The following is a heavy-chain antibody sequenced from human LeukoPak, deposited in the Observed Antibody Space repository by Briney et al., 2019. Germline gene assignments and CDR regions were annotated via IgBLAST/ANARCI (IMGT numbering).Heavy chain of an antibody. D-gene: IGHD5-12*01. J-gene: IGHJ4*02. Sequence: PGASLTLSCAASGLTFSSYATSWVRQAPRKGLEWVSGISGSGGSTYYADSVKGRFTISRDNSKNTLYLQMNSLRAEDTAVYYCAKETGYSGYDYGDYWGQGTLVTVSS. V-gene: IGHV3-23*01. CDR2: ISGSGGST. CDR3: AKETGYSGYDYGDY. CDR1: GLTFSSYA.